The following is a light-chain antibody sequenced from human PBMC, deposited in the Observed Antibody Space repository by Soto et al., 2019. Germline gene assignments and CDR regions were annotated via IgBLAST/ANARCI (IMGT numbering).Light chain of an antibody. CDR1: QSGLYSSNNKNS. CDR2: WAS. J-gene: IGKJ1*01. Sequence: DIVMTQSPDSLAVSLGERATINCKSSQSGLYSSNNKNSLAWYQQKPGQPPKLLLYWASTRESGVPDRFSVSGSGTDFTLTSSSLQAEDVAVYYFQQYYNTPPWTFGQGTKVEIK. CDR3: QQYYNTPPWT. V-gene: IGKV4-1*01.